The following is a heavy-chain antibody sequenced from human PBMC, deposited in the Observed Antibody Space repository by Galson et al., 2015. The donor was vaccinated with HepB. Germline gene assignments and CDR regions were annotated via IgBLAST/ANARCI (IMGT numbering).Heavy chain of an antibody. J-gene: IGHJ6*02. V-gene: IGHV3-53*05. CDR3: ARTRGGITMIVEDGMDV. D-gene: IGHD3-22*01. CDR1: GFTVSSNY. CDR2: IYSGGST. Sequence: SLRLSCAASGFTVSSNYMSWVRQAPGKGLEWVSVIYSGGSTYYADSVKGRFTISRDNSKNTLYLQMNSLRSEDTAVYYCARTRGGITMIVEDGMDVWGQGTTVTVSS.